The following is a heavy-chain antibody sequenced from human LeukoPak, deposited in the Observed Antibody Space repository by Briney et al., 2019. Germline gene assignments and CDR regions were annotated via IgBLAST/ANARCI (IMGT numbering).Heavy chain of an antibody. J-gene: IGHJ4*02. V-gene: IGHV4-59*01. CDR1: GGSISSYY. CDR2: IYYSGST. CDR3: ASKWELRN. D-gene: IGHD1-26*01. Sequence: PSETLSLTCTVSGGSISSYYWSWIRQPPGKGLEWIGYIYYSGSTNYNPSLKSRVTISVDTSKNQFSLKLSSVTAADTAMYYCASKWELRNWGQGTLVTVSS.